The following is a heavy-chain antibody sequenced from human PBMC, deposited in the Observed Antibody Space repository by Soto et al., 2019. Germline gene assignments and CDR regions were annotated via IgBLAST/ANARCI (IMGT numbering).Heavy chain of an antibody. CDR3: ARQTLYDYVWGSYRQFDY. CDR1: GGSVSSGSYY. CDR2: IYYSGST. D-gene: IGHD3-16*02. Sequence: QVQLQESGPGLVKPSETLSLTCTVSGGSVSSGSYYWSWIRQPPGKGLEWIGYIYYSGSTNYNPSLKSRVTLAVDTSKNQFSLKLSSVTAADTAVYYCARQTLYDYVWGSYRQFDYWGQGTLVTVSS. J-gene: IGHJ4*02. V-gene: IGHV4-61*01.